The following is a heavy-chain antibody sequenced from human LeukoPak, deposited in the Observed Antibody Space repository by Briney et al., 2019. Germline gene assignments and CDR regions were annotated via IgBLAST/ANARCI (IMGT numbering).Heavy chain of an antibody. D-gene: IGHD1-26*01. J-gene: IGHJ3*02. V-gene: IGHV3-48*03. CDR1: GFTFSNYN. Sequence: GGSLRLSCAASGFTFSNYNMNWVRQAPGKGLEWVSYISSSGSTIYYADSVKGRFTISRDNTKNSLYLQMNSLRAEDTAVYYCARGWWDHPQGAFDIWGQGTMVTVSS. CDR3: ARGWWDHPQGAFDI. CDR2: ISSSGSTI.